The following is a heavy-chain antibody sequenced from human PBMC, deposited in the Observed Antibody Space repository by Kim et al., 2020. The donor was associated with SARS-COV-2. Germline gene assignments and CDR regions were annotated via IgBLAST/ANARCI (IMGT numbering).Heavy chain of an antibody. J-gene: IGHJ6*02. Sequence: GGSLRLSCAASGFTFSSYAMSWVRQAPGKGLERVSAISGSGVSRFYTDSVKGRLTISRDNSKHTLYLQMNSLRAEDTAVYYCAKGGRYYYYGMDVWGQGTRVTVSS. V-gene: IGHV3-23*01. CDR3: AKGGRYYYYGMDV. CDR1: GFTFSSYA. CDR2: ISGSGVSR. D-gene: IGHD3-10*01.